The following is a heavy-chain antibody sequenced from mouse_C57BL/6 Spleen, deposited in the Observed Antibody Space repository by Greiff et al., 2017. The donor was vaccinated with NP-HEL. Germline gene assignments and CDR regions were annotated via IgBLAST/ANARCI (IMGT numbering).Heavy chain of an antibody. D-gene: IGHD2-4*01. V-gene: IGHV1-69*01. CDR2: IDPSDSYT. CDR3: ARKGMITRAMDY. Sequence: QVQLQQSGAELVMPGASVKLSCKASGYTFTSYWMHWVKQRPGQGLEWIGEIDPSDSYTNYNQKFKGKSTLTVDKSSSTAYMQLSSLTSEDSAVYYCARKGMITRAMDYWGQGTSVTVSS. CDR1: GYTFTSYW. J-gene: IGHJ4*01.